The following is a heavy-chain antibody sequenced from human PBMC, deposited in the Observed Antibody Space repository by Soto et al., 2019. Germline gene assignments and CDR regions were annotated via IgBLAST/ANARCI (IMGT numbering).Heavy chain of an antibody. CDR1: GFTFSGYA. CDR3: AKVKGGGSYSSFDY. J-gene: IGHJ4*01. V-gene: IGHV3-23*01. CDR2: ITGSGDST. Sequence: GGSLRLSCAASGFTFSGYAMNWVRQAPGKGLEWVSAITGSGDSTYYADSVKGRFTISRDNSKNTLYLQMNSLRADDTAIYYCAKVKGGGSYSSFDYWGHGTLVTVSS. D-gene: IGHD1-26*01.